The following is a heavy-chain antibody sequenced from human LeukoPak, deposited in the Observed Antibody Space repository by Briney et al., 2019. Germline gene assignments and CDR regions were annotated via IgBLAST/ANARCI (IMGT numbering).Heavy chain of an antibody. CDR1: GGSISSDY. D-gene: IGHD6-13*01. J-gene: IGHJ4*02. Sequence: SSETLSLTCTVSGGSISSDYWSWIRQPPGKGLEWIGYIYYSGSTNYNLSLKSRVTISVDTSKNQFSLKLSSVTAADTAVYYCARGRYDSSWSRFDYWGQGTLVTVSS. CDR2: IYYSGST. V-gene: IGHV4-59*01. CDR3: ARGRYDSSWSRFDY.